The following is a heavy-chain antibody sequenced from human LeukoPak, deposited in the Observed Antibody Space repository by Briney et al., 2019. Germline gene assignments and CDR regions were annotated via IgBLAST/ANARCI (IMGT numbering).Heavy chain of an antibody. CDR1: GYTFTSYG. CDR3: ASYGNAWSLDH. J-gene: IGHJ4*02. D-gene: IGHD6-19*01. CDR2: ISAYNGNT. V-gene: IGHV1-18*01. Sequence: ASVKVSCKASGYTFTSYGISWVRQAPGQGLEWMGWISAYNGNTNYAQKFQGRVTMTTDTSTTTAYMELRSLKSDDTAVYYCASYGNAWSLDHWGQGTLVTVSS.